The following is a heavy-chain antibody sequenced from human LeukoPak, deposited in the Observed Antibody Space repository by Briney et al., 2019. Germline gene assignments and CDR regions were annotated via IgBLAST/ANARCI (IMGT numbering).Heavy chain of an antibody. V-gene: IGHV3-23*01. Sequence: GGSLRLSCAASGFTFSSYAMSWVRQAPGKGLEWVSAISGSGGSTYYADSVKGRFTISRDNSKNTLYLQMNSLRAEDTAVYYCATMGILLWFGESNPGFDYWGQGTLVTVSS. CDR1: GFTFSSYA. D-gene: IGHD3-10*01. J-gene: IGHJ4*02. CDR3: ATMGILLWFGESNPGFDY. CDR2: ISGSGGST.